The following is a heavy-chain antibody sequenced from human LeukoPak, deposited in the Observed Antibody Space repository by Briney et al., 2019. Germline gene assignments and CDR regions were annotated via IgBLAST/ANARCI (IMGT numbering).Heavy chain of an antibody. J-gene: IGHJ4*02. V-gene: IGHV1-2*02. D-gene: IGHD6-19*01. Sequence: ASVKVSCKASGYTFSGYCGHWVRQAPGQGLEWTGWNLPNSAATSYARKFQGRVAVPRDTSISTACMELSSLRSDDTAAFYCARSLLLPRTSVAGGGYWGQGTLVTVSS. CDR2: NLPNSAAT. CDR1: GYTFSGYC. CDR3: ARSLLLPRTSVAGGGY.